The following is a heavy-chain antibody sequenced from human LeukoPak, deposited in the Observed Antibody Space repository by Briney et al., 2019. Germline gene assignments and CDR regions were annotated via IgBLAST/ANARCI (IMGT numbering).Heavy chain of an antibody. Sequence: SETLSLTCTVSGGSISSNYYYWGWIRQPPGKGLEWIGSMSYSGSTYYNPSLRSRVTITVDTSKNQFSLNLSSVTAADTAVYYCAREILPYSYDLGNWFDPWGQGTLVTVSS. D-gene: IGHD5-18*01. J-gene: IGHJ5*02. V-gene: IGHV4-39*07. CDR2: MSYSGST. CDR3: AREILPYSYDLGNWFDP. CDR1: GGSISSNYYY.